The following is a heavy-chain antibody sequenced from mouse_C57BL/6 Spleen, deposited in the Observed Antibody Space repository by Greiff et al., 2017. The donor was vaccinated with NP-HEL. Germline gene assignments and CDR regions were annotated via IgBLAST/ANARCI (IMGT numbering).Heavy chain of an antibody. CDR2: ILPGSGST. V-gene: IGHV1-9*01. CDR1: GYTFTGYW. J-gene: IGHJ4*01. D-gene: IGHD4-1*01. Sequence: QVQLQQSGAELMKPGASVKLSCKATGYTFTGYWIVWVKQRPGPGLEWIGEILPGSGSTNSSEKFKGKATFTADTSSNTAYMQLSTLTTEDSALYYCARSRTGAYAMDYWGQGTSVTVAS. CDR3: ARSRTGAYAMDY.